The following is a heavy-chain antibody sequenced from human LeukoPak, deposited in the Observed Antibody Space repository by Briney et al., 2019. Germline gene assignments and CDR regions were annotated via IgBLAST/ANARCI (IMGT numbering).Heavy chain of an antibody. J-gene: IGHJ4*02. CDR3: ARDLVAGRPFDY. CDR2: INHSGST. V-gene: IGHV4-34*01. Sequence: SETLSLTCAVSGGSFSGYYWSWIRQPPGKGLEWIGEINHSGSTNYNPSLKSRVTISVDPSKNQFSLKLSSVTAADTAVYYRARDLVAGRPFDYWGQGTLVTVSS. D-gene: IGHD6-19*01. CDR1: GGSFSGYY.